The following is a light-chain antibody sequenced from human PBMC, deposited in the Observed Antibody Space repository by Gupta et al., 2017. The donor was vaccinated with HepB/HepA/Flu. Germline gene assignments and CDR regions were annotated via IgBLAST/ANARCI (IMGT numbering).Light chain of an antibody. CDR1: QSVSIN. CDR2: SAS. V-gene: IGKV3-15*01. CDR3: QHYNTWPLT. J-gene: IGKJ4*01. Sequence: EVVMTQSPVTLSVSSGERATLSCRASQSVSINLAWYQQKPGQAPRLLIYSASIRATDIPARFSGSGSGTEFTLTISNLQSEDFAVYYCQHYNTWPLTFGGGTKVEI.